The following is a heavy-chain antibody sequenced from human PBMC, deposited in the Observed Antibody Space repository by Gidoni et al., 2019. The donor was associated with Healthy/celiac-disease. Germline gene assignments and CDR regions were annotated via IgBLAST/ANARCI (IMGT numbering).Heavy chain of an antibody. D-gene: IGHD2-2*01. CDR3: ARGPFYCSSTSCYFDY. Sequence: QVQLQQWGAGLLKPSETLSLTCAVYGGSFSGYYWSWIRQPPGTGLEWIGEINHSGSTNHNPSLKSRVTISVDTSKNQFSLSLSSVTAADTAVYYCARGPFYCSSTSCYFDYWGQGTLVTVSS. J-gene: IGHJ4*02. CDR2: INHSGST. V-gene: IGHV4-34*01. CDR1: GGSFSGYY.